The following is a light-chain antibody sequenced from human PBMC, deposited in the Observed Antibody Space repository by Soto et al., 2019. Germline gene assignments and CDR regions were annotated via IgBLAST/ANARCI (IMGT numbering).Light chain of an antibody. CDR1: QTVSRSD. V-gene: IGKV3-11*01. Sequence: PGERATVSCRASQTVSRSDLAWYQQKPGQXXXLXXXDGSIRATGIPARFSGSGSGTDFTLTISSLEPEDFAVYYCQQRSNWPLITFGQGKRLEIK. CDR2: DGS. CDR3: QQRSNWPLIT. J-gene: IGKJ5*01.